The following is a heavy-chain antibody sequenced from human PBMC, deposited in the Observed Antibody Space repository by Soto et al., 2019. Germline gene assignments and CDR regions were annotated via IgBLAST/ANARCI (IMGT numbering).Heavy chain of an antibody. D-gene: IGHD1-20*01. Sequence: PSETLSLTCTVSGDSISSGDYYWSWIRQPPGKGLEWIGYIFYNGNTYYNPSLKSRVTISIDTSKNQFSLKLSSVTAADTAVYYCARVLHNWNDPFDYWGQGTRVTVSS. CDR2: IFYNGNT. CDR3: ARVLHNWNDPFDY. CDR1: GDSISSGDYY. V-gene: IGHV4-30-4*01. J-gene: IGHJ4*02.